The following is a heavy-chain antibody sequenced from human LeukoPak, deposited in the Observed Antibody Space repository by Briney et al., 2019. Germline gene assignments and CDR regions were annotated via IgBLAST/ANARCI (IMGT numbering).Heavy chain of an antibody. D-gene: IGHD1-26*01. CDR1: GFSISSYY. V-gene: IGHV4-59*01. Sequence: SSETLSLTCSVSGFSISSYYWSWIRQPPGKGLEWIGYIYDSGSTNYNPSLKSRVTISVDTSKNQFSLKLSSVTAADTAVYYCARAPSQISGSFNFDYWGQGTLVTVSS. CDR2: IYDSGST. CDR3: ARAPSQISGSFNFDY. J-gene: IGHJ4*02.